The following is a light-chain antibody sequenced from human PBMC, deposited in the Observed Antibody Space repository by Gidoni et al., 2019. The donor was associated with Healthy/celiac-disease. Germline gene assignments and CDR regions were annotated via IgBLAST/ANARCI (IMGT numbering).Light chain of an antibody. CDR2: AAS. CDR1: QGISSY. CDR3: QQLSSSPLT. J-gene: IGKJ3*01. V-gene: IGKV1-9*01. Sequence: IQFTHSPSFLSASVGDRVTITCRARQGISSYLAWYQQKPGKAPKLLIYAASTLQGGVPSRFSGSGSGTEFTLTISSLQPEDFATYSCQQLSSSPLTFGPGTKVDIK.